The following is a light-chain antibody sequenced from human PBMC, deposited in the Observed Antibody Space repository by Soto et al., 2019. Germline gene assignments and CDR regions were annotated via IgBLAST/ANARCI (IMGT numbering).Light chain of an antibody. J-gene: IGKJ5*01. Sequence: EIVLTQSPGTLSLSPGERATLSCRASQSVSSSYLAWYQQKPGQAPRLLIYGASTRVTGIPARFSGSGSGTEFTLTISSLQSEDFAIYYCQQYNNWPPVTFGQGTRWRL. CDR3: QQYNNWPPVT. V-gene: IGKV3-15*01. CDR2: GAS. CDR1: QSVSSSY.